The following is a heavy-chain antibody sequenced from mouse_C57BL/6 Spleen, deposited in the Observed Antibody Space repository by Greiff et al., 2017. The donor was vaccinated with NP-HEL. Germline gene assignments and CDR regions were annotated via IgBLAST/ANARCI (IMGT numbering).Heavy chain of an antibody. CDR2: ISSGGSYT. D-gene: IGHD4-1*02. CDR1: GFTFSSYG. V-gene: IGHV5-6*01. Sequence: EVKLVESGGDLVKPGGSLKLSCAASGFTFSSYGMSWVRQTPDKRLEWVATISSGGSYTYYPDSVKGRFTISRDNAKNTLYRQMSSLKSEDTAMYYCAAQLGRDYFDYWGQGTTLTVSS. J-gene: IGHJ2*01. CDR3: AAQLGRDYFDY.